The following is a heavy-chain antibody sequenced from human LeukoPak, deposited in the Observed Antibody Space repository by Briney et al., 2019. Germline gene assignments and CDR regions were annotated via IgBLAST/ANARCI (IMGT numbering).Heavy chain of an antibody. Sequence: SETLSLTCTVSGGSISGYYWSWIRQPPGRGLVWIGYICCSGSTNYNPSLKSRVTISVDTSRSQFSLKLSSVTAADTAVYYCARLDSSAGYFDYWGQGTLVTVSS. J-gene: IGHJ4*02. CDR1: GGSISGYY. D-gene: IGHD2-15*01. CDR3: ARLDSSAGYFDY. V-gene: IGHV4-59*08. CDR2: ICCSGST.